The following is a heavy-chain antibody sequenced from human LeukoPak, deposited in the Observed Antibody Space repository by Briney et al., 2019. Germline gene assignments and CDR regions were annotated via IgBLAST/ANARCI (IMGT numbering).Heavy chain of an antibody. CDR3: ARDRGYCSGGSCSDY. Sequence: ASVKVSCKASGYTFTGYYMHWVRQAPGQGLEWMGRINPNSGGTNYAQKFQSRVTMTRDTSISTAYMELSRLRSDDTAVYYCARDRGYCSGGSCSDYWGQGTLVTVSS. CDR2: INPNSGGT. V-gene: IGHV1-2*06. CDR1: GYTFTGYY. D-gene: IGHD2-15*01. J-gene: IGHJ4*02.